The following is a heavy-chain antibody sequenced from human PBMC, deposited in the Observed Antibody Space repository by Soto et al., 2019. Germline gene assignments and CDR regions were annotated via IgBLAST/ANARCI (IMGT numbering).Heavy chain of an antibody. Sequence: GGSLRLSCAASGFTFSSYGMHWVRQAPGKGLEWVAVISNDGSKKHYAEYVKGRFTISRDKTKNTLYLQMNSLRAEDTAVYYCAKESRGYSGYDISYYYYYGMDVWGQGTTVTVSS. D-gene: IGHD5-12*01. CDR2: ISNDGSKK. V-gene: IGHV3-30*18. CDR3: AKESRGYSGYDISYYYYYGMDV. CDR1: GFTFSSYG. J-gene: IGHJ6*02.